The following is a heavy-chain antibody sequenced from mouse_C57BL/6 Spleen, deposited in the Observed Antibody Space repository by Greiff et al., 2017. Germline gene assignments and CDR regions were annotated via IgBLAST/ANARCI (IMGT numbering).Heavy chain of an antibody. V-gene: IGHV1-69*01. CDR1: GYTFTSYW. D-gene: IGHD2-3*01. J-gene: IGHJ4*01. CDR3: ARDDGYRYAMDY. Sequence: VQLQEPGAELVMPGASVKLSCKASGYTFTSYWMHWVKQRPGQGLEWIGEIDPSDSYTNYNQKFKGKSTLTVDKSSSTAYMQLSSLTSEDSAVYYCARDDGYRYAMDYWGQGTSVTVSS. CDR2: IDPSDSYT.